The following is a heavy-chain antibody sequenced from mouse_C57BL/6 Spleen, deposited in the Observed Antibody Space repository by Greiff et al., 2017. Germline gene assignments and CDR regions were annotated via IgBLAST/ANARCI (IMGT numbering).Heavy chain of an antibody. J-gene: IGHJ4*01. CDR2: INPCTGGT. CDR1: GYTFTGYY. CDR3: GREGGNGDYAMDY. V-gene: IGHV1-42*01. Sequence: VQLQQSGPELVKPGASVKISCKASGYTFTGYYMNWVKQRPGQSLEWIGEINPCTGGTNYNQKFKGKATLTVDKSSSTAYMQLKSLTSEDSAVYYCGREGGNGDYAMDYWGQGTAVTVSS.